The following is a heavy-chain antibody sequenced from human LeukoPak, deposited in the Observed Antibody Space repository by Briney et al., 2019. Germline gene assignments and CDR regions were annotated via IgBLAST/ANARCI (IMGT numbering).Heavy chain of an antibody. CDR2: ISSSGSTM. CDR3: ARDPYSGYDLKAIAY. Sequence: PGGSLRLSCAASRLTFSRYSMSCVRQAPGKGLEWVSYISSSGSTMYYADSVKGRFTISRDSAKNSLYLQMNSLRVEDTAVYYCARDPYSGYDLKAIAYWGQGTLVTVSS. V-gene: IGHV3-48*01. CDR1: RLTFSRYS. J-gene: IGHJ4*02. D-gene: IGHD5-12*01.